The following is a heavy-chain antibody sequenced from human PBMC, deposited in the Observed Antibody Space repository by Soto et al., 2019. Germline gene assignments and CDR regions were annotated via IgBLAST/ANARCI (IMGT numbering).Heavy chain of an antibody. CDR3: ARADSSSLDFDY. V-gene: IGHV4-30-2*01. CDR1: DRCNRSGGYS. CDR2: IYHSGST. J-gene: IGHJ4*02. D-gene: IGHD6-13*01. Sequence: SETLSLTYVVYDRCNRSGGYSCSWIRQPPGKGLEWIGYIYHSGSTYYNPSLKSRVTISVDRSKNQFSLKLSSVTAADTAVYYCARADSSSLDFDYWCQGTLLTVSS.